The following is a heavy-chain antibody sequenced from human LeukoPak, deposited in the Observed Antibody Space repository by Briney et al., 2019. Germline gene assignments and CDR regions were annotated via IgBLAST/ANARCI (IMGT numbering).Heavy chain of an antibody. D-gene: IGHD6-13*01. CDR2: IYSGGST. CDR3: ARAAGQLVSYYYYYMDV. Sequence: PGGSLRLSCAASGFTVSSNYMSWVRQAPGKGLEWVSVIYSGGSTYYADSVKGRFTISRDNSKNTLYLQMNSLRAEDTAVYYCARAAGQLVSYYYYYMDVWGKGTTVTVSS. V-gene: IGHV3-53*01. CDR1: GFTVSSNY. J-gene: IGHJ6*03.